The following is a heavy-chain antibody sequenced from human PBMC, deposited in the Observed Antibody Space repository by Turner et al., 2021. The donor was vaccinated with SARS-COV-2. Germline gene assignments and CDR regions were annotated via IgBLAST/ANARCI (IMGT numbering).Heavy chain of an antibody. CDR2: IKKDGSEK. J-gene: IGHJ2*01. CDR1: GFTLSSYW. D-gene: IGHD3-16*01. V-gene: IGHV3-7*01. Sequence: EFQLVASGGGLVPPGGSLGLSCAASGFTLSSYWMSWVRESPGKGLQWVANIKKDGSEKYYVVSVKGRFTISRDNAKNSLYLQMNSLRAEDTAVYYWARVLWLYWYFDLWGRGTLVTVSS. CDR3: ARVLWLYWYFDL.